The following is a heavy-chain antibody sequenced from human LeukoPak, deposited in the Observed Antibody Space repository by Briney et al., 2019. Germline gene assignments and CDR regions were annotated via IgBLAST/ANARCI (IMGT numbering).Heavy chain of an antibody. D-gene: IGHD6-19*01. V-gene: IGHV4-38-2*02. CDR2: IYHSGST. Sequence: SETLSLTCTVSGYSISSGYYWGWIRQPPGKGLEWIGSIYHSGSTYYNPSLKSRVTISVDTSKNQFSLKLSSVTAADTAVYYCASRSIAVAGDFDYWGQGTLVTVSS. CDR3: ASRSIAVAGDFDY. CDR1: GYSISSGYY. J-gene: IGHJ4*02.